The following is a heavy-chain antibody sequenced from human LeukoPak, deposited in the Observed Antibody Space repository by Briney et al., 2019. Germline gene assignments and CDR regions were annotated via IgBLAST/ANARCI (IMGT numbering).Heavy chain of an antibody. Sequence: PGGSLRLSCAASGFNLRGNALQWIRQAPGKGLECVAVKAYDGREFYSESVKGRFTISSDNSKNTFYLHMNSLTIEDTAMYYCAKEQDSCDVWGQGTMVTVS. V-gene: IGHV3-30-3*02. CDR2: KAYDGRE. CDR3: AKEQDSCDV. CDR1: GFNLRGNA. J-gene: IGHJ3*01.